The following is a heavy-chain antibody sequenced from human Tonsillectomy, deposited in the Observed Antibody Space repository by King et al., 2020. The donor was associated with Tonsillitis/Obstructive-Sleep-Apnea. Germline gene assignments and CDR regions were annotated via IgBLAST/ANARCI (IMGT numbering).Heavy chain of an antibody. Sequence: VQLQESGPGLVKPSETLSLTCTVSGGSISSYYWSWIRQPPGKGLEWIGYIYYSGSTTYNPSLKSRVTISVDTSKNQFSLKRSSVTAADTAVYYCARANPSWFDPWGQGTLVTVSS. CDR3: ARANPSWFDP. CDR1: GGSISSYY. CDR2: IYYSGST. V-gene: IGHV4-59*01. J-gene: IGHJ5*02.